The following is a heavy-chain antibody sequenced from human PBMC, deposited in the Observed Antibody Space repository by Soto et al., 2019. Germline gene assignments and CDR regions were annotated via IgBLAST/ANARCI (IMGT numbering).Heavy chain of an antibody. D-gene: IGHD6-13*01. Sequence: QVQLQESCPGLVKPSWTLALTCAVSGGSISSSNWWSWVRQPPGKGLEWIGEIYHSGSTNYNPSLKSRVTISVDKAKNPFSLKLSSVTAADTAVYYCSRRIAANTIDYWVQGTMVTVSS. J-gene: IGHJ4*02. V-gene: IGHV4-4*02. CDR3: SRRIAANTIDY. CDR1: GGSISSSNW. CDR2: IYHSGST.